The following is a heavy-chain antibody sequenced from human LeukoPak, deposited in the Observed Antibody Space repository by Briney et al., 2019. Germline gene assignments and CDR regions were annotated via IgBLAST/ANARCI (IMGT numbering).Heavy chain of an antibody. CDR2: ISGSGGST. V-gene: IGHV3-23*01. Sequence: GGSLRLSCAASGFTSSSYAMNWVRQAPGKGLEWASAISGSGGSTYYADSVKGRFTISRDNSKNTLYLQMNSLRAEDTAVYYCAKVGRNYDYVWGSYAVDYWGQGTLVTVSS. CDR3: AKVGRNYDYVWGSYAVDY. CDR1: GFTSSSYA. J-gene: IGHJ4*02. D-gene: IGHD3-16*01.